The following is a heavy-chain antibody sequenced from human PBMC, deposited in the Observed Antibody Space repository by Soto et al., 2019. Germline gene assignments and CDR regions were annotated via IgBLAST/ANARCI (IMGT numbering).Heavy chain of an antibody. CDR2: IIPIFGTA. CDR1: GGTFSSYA. Sequence: QVQLVQSGAEVTKPGSSVKVSCKASGGTFSSYAISWVRQAPGQGLEWMGGIIPIFGTANYAQKFQGRVTITADESTSTAYMELSSLRSEDTAVYYCARVGEMATIPLYFDYWGQGTLVTVSS. CDR3: ARVGEMATIPLYFDY. J-gene: IGHJ4*02. V-gene: IGHV1-69*01. D-gene: IGHD5-12*01.